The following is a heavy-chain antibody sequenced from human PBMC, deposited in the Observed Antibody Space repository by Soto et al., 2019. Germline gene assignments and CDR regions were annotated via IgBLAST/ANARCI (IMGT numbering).Heavy chain of an antibody. CDR3: ALYSGSYCVDY. CDR2: IHYSGST. D-gene: IGHD1-26*01. CDR1: GCSISSYY. Sequence: QVQLQESGPGLVKPSETLSLTCTVSGCSISSYYWSWIRQPPGKGLEWIGYIHYSGSTNYNPSLKSRITISVDTSKNQFALKLSSVTAADTAVYYCALYSGSYCVDYWGQGTLVTVSS. V-gene: IGHV4-59*01. J-gene: IGHJ4*02.